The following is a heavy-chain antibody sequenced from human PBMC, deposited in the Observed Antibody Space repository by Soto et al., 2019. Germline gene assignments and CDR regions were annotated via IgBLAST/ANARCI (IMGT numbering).Heavy chain of an antibody. Sequence: EVQVVESGGGLVKPGGSLRLSCAASGFTFSSYSMNWVRQAPGKGLEWVSSINSSGSYKYYADSVKGRFTISRDNANNSLYLQMNSLRAEDTAVYYGTRIIGYGYHYYGLDVWGQGTTVTVSS. CDR2: INSSGSYK. D-gene: IGHD5-18*01. CDR3: TRIIGYGYHYYGLDV. CDR1: GFTFSSYS. J-gene: IGHJ6*02. V-gene: IGHV3-21*01.